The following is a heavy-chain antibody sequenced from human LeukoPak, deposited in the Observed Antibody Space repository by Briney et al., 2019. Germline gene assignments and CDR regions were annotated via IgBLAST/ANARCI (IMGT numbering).Heavy chain of an antibody. J-gene: IGHJ5*02. CDR3: ARDAQCGSSGYYYVGCWFDP. Sequence: SVKVSCKASGGTFSSYAISWVRQAPGQGLEWMGGIIPIFGTANYAQKFQGRVTITADESTSTAYMELSSLRSEDTAVYYCARDAQCGSSGYYYVGCWFDPWGQGTLVTVSS. CDR2: IIPIFGTA. CDR1: GGTFSSYA. V-gene: IGHV1-69*13. D-gene: IGHD3-22*01.